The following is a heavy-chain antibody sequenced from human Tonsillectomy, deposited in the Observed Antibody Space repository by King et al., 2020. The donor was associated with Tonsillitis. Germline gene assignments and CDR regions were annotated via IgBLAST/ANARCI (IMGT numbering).Heavy chain of an antibody. CDR1: GFTFDDYA. D-gene: IGHD3-10*01. CDR2: IGWENVTI. CDR3: ARDSGEGEGFYYGMDV. V-gene: IGHV3-9*01. J-gene: IGHJ6*02. Sequence: EVQLVESGGGLIQPGRSLRLSCTASGFTFDDYAMHWVRQAPGKGLEWVSGIGWENVTIDYADSVMGPFTISRDNAKNSLYLQMNTLKPEDTALYYCARDSGEGEGFYYGMDVWGQGTTVTVSS.